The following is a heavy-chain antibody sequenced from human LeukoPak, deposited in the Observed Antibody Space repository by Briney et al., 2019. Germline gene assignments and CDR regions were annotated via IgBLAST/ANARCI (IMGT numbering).Heavy chain of an antibody. D-gene: IGHD1-7*01. CDR2: TYYRSKWYN. CDR1: GDSVSSNSAA. Sequence: SQTLSLTCAISGDSVSSNSAAWNWIRQSPSRGLEWLGRTYYRSKWYNDYAVSVKSRITINPDTSKNQFSLQLNSVTPEDTAVYYCARDPQEHWNYGLYNWFNPWGQGTLVTVSS. V-gene: IGHV6-1*01. J-gene: IGHJ5*02. CDR3: ARDPQEHWNYGLYNWFNP.